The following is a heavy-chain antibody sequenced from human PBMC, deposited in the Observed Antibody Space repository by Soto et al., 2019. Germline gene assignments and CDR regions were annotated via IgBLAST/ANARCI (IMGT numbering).Heavy chain of an antibody. CDR2: IWYDGSNK. CDR3: ARELRDYSVGPDYYYYMDV. Sequence: PGGSLRLSCAASGFTFSSYGMHWVRQAPGKGLEWVAVIWYDGSNKDYADSVKGRFTISRDNSKNTLYLQMNSLRAEDTAVYYCARELRDYSVGPDYYYYMDVWGKGTTVTVSS. CDR1: GFTFSSYG. J-gene: IGHJ6*03. V-gene: IGHV3-33*01. D-gene: IGHD4-17*01.